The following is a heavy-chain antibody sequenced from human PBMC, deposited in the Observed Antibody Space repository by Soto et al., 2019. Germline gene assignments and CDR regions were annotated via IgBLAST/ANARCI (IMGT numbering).Heavy chain of an antibody. D-gene: IGHD6-6*01. V-gene: IGHV1-69*06. CDR2: IIPIFGTA. Sequence: SVKVSCKASGGTFSSYAISWVRQAPGQGLEWMGGIIPIFGTANYAQKFQGRVTITADKSTSTAYMELSSLRSEDTAVYYCASTPYSSSYFDYWGQGTLVTVSS. CDR3: ASTPYSSSYFDY. CDR1: GGTFSSYA. J-gene: IGHJ4*02.